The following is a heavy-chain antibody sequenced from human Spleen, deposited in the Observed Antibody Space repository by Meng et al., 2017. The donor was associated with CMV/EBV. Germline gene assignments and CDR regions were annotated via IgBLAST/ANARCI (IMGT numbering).Heavy chain of an antibody. J-gene: IGHJ6*02. Sequence: ASVKVSCKASGYTFTGYYMHWVRQAPGQGLEWMGWINPNSGGTNYAQKFQGRVTMTRDTSISTAYMELSRLRSDDTAVYYCARDYGGNTHYYYYYGMDVWGQGTTVTVSS. CDR2: INPNSGGT. D-gene: IGHD4-23*01. V-gene: IGHV1-2*02. CDR1: GYTFTGYY. CDR3: ARDYGGNTHYYYYYGMDV.